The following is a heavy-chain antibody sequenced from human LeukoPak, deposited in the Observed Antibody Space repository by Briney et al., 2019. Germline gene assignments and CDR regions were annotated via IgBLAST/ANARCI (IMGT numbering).Heavy chain of an antibody. CDR1: GYTFTGCY. Sequence: ASVKVSCKASGYTFTGCYMHWVRQAPGQGLEWMGWINPNSGGTNYAQKFQGRVTMTRDTSISTAYMELSRLRSDDTAVYYCARVSHWDGSGSSPLLGYYYYYMDVWGKGTTVTVSS. V-gene: IGHV1-2*02. J-gene: IGHJ6*03. D-gene: IGHD3-10*01. CDR3: ARVSHWDGSGSSPLLGYYYYYMDV. CDR2: INPNSGGT.